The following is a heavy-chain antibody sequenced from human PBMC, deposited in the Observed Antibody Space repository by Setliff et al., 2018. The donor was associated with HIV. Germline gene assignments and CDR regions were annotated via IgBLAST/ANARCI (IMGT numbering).Heavy chain of an antibody. CDR1: GVTFTTDP. CDR2: IIPIFGTS. V-gene: IGHV1-69*06. CDR3: ARVVGSSWSPGYYYYMDV. Sequence: SVKVSCKASGVTFTTDPFTWVRQAPGQGLEWMGRIIPIFGTSTYAQKFQGRVTITADKSTNTTYLEVSGLTSEDTAVYYCARVVGSSWSPGYYYYMDVWGKGTTVTVSS. D-gene: IGHD6-13*01. J-gene: IGHJ6*03.